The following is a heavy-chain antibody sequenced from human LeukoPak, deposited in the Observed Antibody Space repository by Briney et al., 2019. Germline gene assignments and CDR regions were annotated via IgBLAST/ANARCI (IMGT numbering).Heavy chain of an antibody. Sequence: PGPSLRLSCAASGLSFSNSAMSWVRQPPGKGLEWVSLIIGSSGDTFYADSVKGRFTISRDNSKNRLYLQMDSLRAEDTGLYYFAKGDYDFIEMGYFDYWGQGTLVTVSS. D-gene: IGHD3-3*01. J-gene: IGHJ4*02. CDR1: GLSFSNSA. CDR2: IIGSSGDT. CDR3: AKGDYDFIEMGYFDY. V-gene: IGHV3-23*01.